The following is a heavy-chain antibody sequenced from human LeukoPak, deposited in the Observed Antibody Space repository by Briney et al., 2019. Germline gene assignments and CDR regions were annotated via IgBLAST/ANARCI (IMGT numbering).Heavy chain of an antibody. Sequence: PSDTLSLTCSVSAASISSSSSYWGWLRQPPGKGLEWFGSIYYSGSTYYHPSLKSRVTISVHTSKNQFSLKLSSLTAADTAAYYCARGYSSSWYSYYYYIDVWGKGTTVTVSS. CDR2: IYYSGST. D-gene: IGHD6-13*01. CDR3: ARGYSSSWYSYYYYIDV. J-gene: IGHJ6*03. V-gene: IGHV4-39*07. CDR1: AASISSSSSY.